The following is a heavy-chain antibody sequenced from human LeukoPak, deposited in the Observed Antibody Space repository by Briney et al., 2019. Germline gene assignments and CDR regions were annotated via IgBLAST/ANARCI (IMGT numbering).Heavy chain of an antibody. V-gene: IGHV3-23*01. D-gene: IGHD4-17*01. CDR2: ISGSGGST. J-gene: IGHJ4*02. CDR3: ARGRSTVTTLPRN. CDR1: GFTFSSYA. Sequence: PGASLRLSCAASGFTFSSYAMSWVRQAPGKGLEWVSAISGSGGSTYYADSVKGRFTISRDNSKNTLYLQMNSLRAEDTAVYYCARGRSTVTTLPRNWGQGTLVTVSS.